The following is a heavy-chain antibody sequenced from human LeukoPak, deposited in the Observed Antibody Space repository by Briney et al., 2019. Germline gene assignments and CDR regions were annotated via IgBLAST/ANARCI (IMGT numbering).Heavy chain of an antibody. CDR2: ISDSGGRT. CDR1: RVTFSNYA. CDR3: AKDGGLSYFSYMDV. D-gene: IGHD3-16*02. Sequence: GGSLRLSCAASRVTFSNYAMSWVRQAPGKGLEWVSAISDSGGRTNYADSVKGRFIISRDNSKNTLYLQMKSLRAEDTALYYCAKDGGLSYFSYMDVWGIGTTVTVSS. V-gene: IGHV3-23*01. J-gene: IGHJ6*03.